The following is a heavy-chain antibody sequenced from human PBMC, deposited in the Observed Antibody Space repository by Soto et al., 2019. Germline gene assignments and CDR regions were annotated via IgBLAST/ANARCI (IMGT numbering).Heavy chain of an antibody. V-gene: IGHV3-23*01. CDR3: AKGGGSKDYYDTSGYYLYYYYAMDV. D-gene: IGHD3-22*01. Sequence: EVQLLESEGGLVQPGGSLRLSCAASGFTFSSYAMTWVRQAPGKGQEWVSALSGSGVSTYYADSVKGRFTISRENSKNTLYLQMNSLRAEDTAVYYCAKGGGSKDYYDTSGYYLYYYYAMDVWGQGTRVSVSS. CDR1: GFTFSSYA. CDR2: LSGSGVST. J-gene: IGHJ6*02.